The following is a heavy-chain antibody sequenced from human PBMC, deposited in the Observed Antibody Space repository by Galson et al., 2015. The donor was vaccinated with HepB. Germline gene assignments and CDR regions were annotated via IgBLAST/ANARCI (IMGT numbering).Heavy chain of an antibody. CDR3: AKRRAVKAFDFWSSYVRARGTAHFYALDV. D-gene: IGHD3-3*01. V-gene: IGHV3-23*01. J-gene: IGHJ6*02. Sequence: SLRLSCAASGFTFSSSVMNWVRQAPGKGLEWVSTISGSAGSTNYVDSVKGRFTISRDNSKNTLFVQMNSLRAEDTAVYYCAKRRAVKAFDFWSSYVRARGTAHFYALDVWGQGTTVTVSS. CDR2: ISGSAGST. CDR1: GFTFSSSV.